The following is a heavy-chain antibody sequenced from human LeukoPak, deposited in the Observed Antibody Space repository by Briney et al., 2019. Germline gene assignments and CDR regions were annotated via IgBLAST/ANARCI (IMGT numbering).Heavy chain of an antibody. D-gene: IGHD6-19*01. CDR3: ASGRDITVAGPGGYFGN. Sequence: GGSLRLSCAASGFTFSDYHMNWIRQAPGKGLEWVSYISPGGGTIYLADSVKGRFTISRDNAKNSLFLQMNSLTAEDTAVYYCASGRDITVAGPGGYFGNWGQGTLVTVSS. J-gene: IGHJ4*02. CDR1: GFTFSDYH. V-gene: IGHV3-11*01. CDR2: ISPGGGTI.